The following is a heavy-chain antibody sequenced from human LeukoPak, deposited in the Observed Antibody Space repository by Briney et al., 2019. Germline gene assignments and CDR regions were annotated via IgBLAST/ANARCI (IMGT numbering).Heavy chain of an antibody. J-gene: IGHJ5*02. CDR1: GYTFTSYG. Sequence: ASVKVSCKASGYTFTSYGISWVRQAPGQGLEWMGWISACNGNTNYAQKLQGRVTMTTDTSTSTAYMELRSLRSDDTAVYYCARDRPFIVVVPAYNWFDPWGQGTLVTVSS. D-gene: IGHD2-2*01. V-gene: IGHV1-18*01. CDR2: ISACNGNT. CDR3: ARDRPFIVVVPAYNWFDP.